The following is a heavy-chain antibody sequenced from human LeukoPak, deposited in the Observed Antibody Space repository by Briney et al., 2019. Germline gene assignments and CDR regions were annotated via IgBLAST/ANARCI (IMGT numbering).Heavy chain of an antibody. CDR2: IYYSGST. CDR1: GGSISSSSYY. J-gene: IGHJ4*02. D-gene: IGHD3-3*01. CDR3: ARQPGPWSGYYWPDY. V-gene: IGHV4-39*01. Sequence: PSETLSLTWTVCGGSISSSSYYWGWIRQPPGKWLEWIGSIYYSGSTYYNPSLKSRVTISVDTSKNQFSLKLSSVTAADTAVYYCARQPGPWSGYYWPDYWGQGTLVTVSS.